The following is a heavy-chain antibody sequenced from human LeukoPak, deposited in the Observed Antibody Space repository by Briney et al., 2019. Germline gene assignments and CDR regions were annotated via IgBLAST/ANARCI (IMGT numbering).Heavy chain of an antibody. D-gene: IGHD3-9*01. J-gene: IGHJ4*02. V-gene: IGHV1-69*04. Sequence: ASVKVSCKALGYTFTSYSVHWVRQAPGQGLEWMGRIIPILGIANYAQKFQGRVTITADKSTSTAYMELSSLRSEDTAVYYCAREYYDILTGFDYWGQGTLVTVSS. CDR2: IIPILGIA. CDR1: GYTFTSYS. CDR3: AREYYDILTGFDY.